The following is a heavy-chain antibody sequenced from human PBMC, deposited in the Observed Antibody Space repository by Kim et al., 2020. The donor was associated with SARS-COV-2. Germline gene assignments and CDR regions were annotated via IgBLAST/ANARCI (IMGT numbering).Heavy chain of an antibody. Sequence: GGSLRLSCAASGFTFSSYGMHWVRQAPGKGLEWVAVIWYDGSNKYYADSVKGRFTISRDNSKNTLYLQMNSLRAEDTAVYYCARVPTYSYGLLYYYYYGMDVWGQGTTVTVSS. V-gene: IGHV3-33*01. CDR3: ARVPTYSYGLLYYYYYGMDV. D-gene: IGHD5-18*01. CDR2: IWYDGSNK. J-gene: IGHJ6*02. CDR1: GFTFSSYG.